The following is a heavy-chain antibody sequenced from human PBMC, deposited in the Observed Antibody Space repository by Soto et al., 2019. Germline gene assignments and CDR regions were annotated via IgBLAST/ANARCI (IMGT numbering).Heavy chain of an antibody. V-gene: IGHV4-4*02. Sequence: SETLSLTCAVSGDSISSSKWWSWVRQPPGKGLEWIGEIYHSGSTNYNPSLKSRVIISVDKSKNQFSLKLSSVTDADTAVYYCARSLRWLSTSHAEYFQHWGQGTLVTVSS. CDR1: GDSISSSKW. J-gene: IGHJ1*01. CDR3: ARSLRWLSTSHAEYFQH. D-gene: IGHD6-19*01. CDR2: IYHSGST.